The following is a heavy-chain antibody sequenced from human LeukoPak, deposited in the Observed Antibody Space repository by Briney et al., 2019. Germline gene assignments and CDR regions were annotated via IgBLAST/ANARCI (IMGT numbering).Heavy chain of an antibody. CDR3: ARVPDCSNKNWFDP. D-gene: IGHD4-11*01. J-gene: IGHJ5*02. Sequence: PSQTLSLTCTVSGGSISSGGYYWSWIRQHPGKGLEWIGYIYYSGSTYYNPSLKSRVTISVDTSKNQFSLKLSSVTAADTAVYYCARVPDCSNKNWFDPWGQGTLVTVSS. CDR1: GGSISSGGYY. V-gene: IGHV4-31*03. CDR2: IYYSGST.